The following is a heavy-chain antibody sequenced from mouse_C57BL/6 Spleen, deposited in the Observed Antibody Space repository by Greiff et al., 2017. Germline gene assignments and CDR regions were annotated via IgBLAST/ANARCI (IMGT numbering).Heavy chain of an antibody. CDR3: APYNGSDHWDFDG. D-gene: IGHD6-1*01. V-gene: IGHV1-50*01. Sequence: VQLQQSGAELVKPGASVKLSCKASGYTFTSYWMQWVKQRPGQGLEWIGEIYPGDSYTNYNQKFKGKATLTVDTSSSTAYMQLSSLTSEDSAVYYCAPYNGSDHWDFDGGGTGTTVTVSS. CDR1: GYTFTSYW. CDR2: IYPGDSYT. J-gene: IGHJ1*03.